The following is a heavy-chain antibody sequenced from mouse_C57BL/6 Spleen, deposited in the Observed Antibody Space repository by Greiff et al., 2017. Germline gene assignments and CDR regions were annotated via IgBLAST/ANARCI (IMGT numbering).Heavy chain of an antibody. Sequence: EVKLVESGGGLVKPGGSLKLSCAASGFTFSSYTMSWVRQTPEKRLEWVATISGGGGNTYYPDSVKGRFTISRDNAKKTLYLQMSSLRSEDTALYYCARRGYYYGSSYGYFDVWGTGTTVTVSS. CDR2: ISGGGGNT. V-gene: IGHV5-9*01. CDR3: ARRGYYYGSSYGYFDV. D-gene: IGHD1-1*01. CDR1: GFTFSSYT. J-gene: IGHJ1*03.